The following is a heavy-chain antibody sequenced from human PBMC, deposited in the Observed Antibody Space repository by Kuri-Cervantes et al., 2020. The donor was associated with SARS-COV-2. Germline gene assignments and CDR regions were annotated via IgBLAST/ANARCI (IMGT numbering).Heavy chain of an antibody. D-gene: IGHD5-18*01. CDR1: GYSISSGYY. Sequence: SETLSLTCAVSGYSISSGYYWGWIRQPPGKGLEWIGSIYHSGSTYYNPSLKSRVTISVDTSKNQFSLKLSSVTAADTAVYCCASRGGYSYGYPPTDYYMDVWGQGTMVTVSS. CDR2: IYHSGST. J-gene: IGHJ6*03. CDR3: ASRGGYSYGYPPTDYYMDV. V-gene: IGHV4-38-2*01.